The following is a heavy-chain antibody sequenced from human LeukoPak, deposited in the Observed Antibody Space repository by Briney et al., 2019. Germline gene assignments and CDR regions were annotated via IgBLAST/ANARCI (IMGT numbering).Heavy chain of an antibody. CDR1: GGSISSGGYY. CDR3: ARGTYSGYDYFDY. V-gene: IGHV4-39*07. J-gene: IGHJ4*02. Sequence: SQILSLICTVSGGSISSGGYYWSWIRQPPGKGLEWIGNIYSSGKAYYNPSLKSRVTISVDTSQNQFSLRLSSVTAADTAVYYCARGTYSGYDYFDYWGQGTLVTVSS. D-gene: IGHD5-12*01. CDR2: IYSSGKA.